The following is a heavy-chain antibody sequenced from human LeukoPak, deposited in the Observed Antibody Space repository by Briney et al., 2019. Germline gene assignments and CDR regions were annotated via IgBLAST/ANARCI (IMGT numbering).Heavy chain of an antibody. CDR1: GFTFSSYA. J-gene: IGHJ4*02. D-gene: IGHD5-18*01. V-gene: IGHV3-23*01. CDR3: ATLFVATAPPDY. Sequence: PGGSLRLSCAASGFTFSSYAMSWVRQAPGKGLEWVSAISGSGGSTYYADSVKGRFTISRDNSKNTLSLQMNSLRVEDTAVYYCATLFVATAPPDYWGQGTLVTVSS. CDR2: ISGSGGST.